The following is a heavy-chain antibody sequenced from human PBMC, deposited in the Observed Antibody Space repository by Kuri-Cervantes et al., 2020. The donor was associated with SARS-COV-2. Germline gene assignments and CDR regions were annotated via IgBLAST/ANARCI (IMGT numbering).Heavy chain of an antibody. CDR2: ISSSSSYI. CDR3: ARALGVAVAGTD. Sequence: ESLKISCAASGFTFSSYSMNWVRQAPGKGLEWVSSISSSSSYIYYADSVKGQFTISRDNAQNSLYLQMNNLRDEDTAVYYCARALGVAVAGTDWGQGTLVTVSS. D-gene: IGHD6-19*01. J-gene: IGHJ4*02. CDR1: GFTFSSYS. V-gene: IGHV3-21*06.